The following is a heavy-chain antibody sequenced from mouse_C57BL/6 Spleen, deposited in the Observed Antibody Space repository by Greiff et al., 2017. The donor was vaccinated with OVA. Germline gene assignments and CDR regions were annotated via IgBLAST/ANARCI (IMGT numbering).Heavy chain of an antibody. Sequence: EVKLQESGGGLVKPGGSLKLSCAASGFTFSDYGMHWVRQAPEKGLEWVAYISSGSSTIYYADTVKGRFTISRDNAKNTLFLQMTSLRSEDTAMYYCAREGYYYGSSPGAYWGQGTLVTVSA. J-gene: IGHJ3*01. CDR1: GFTFSDYG. CDR2: ISSGSSTI. D-gene: IGHD1-1*01. CDR3: AREGYYYGSSPGAY. V-gene: IGHV5-17*01.